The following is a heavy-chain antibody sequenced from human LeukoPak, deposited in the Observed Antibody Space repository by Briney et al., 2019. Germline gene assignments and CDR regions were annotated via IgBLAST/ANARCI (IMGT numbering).Heavy chain of an antibody. V-gene: IGHV1-69*05. Sequence: SVKVSCKASGGTFSSYAISWVRPAPGQGLEWMGGIIPIFGTANYAQKFQGRVTITTDESTSTAYMELSSLRSEDTAVYYCARVGDNWFDPWGQGTLVTVSS. CDR2: IIPIFGTA. CDR1: GGTFSSYA. J-gene: IGHJ5*02. CDR3: ARVGDNWFDP.